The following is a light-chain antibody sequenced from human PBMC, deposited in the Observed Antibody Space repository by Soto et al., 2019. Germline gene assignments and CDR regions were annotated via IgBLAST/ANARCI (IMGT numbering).Light chain of an antibody. J-gene: IGLJ2*01. CDR2: DTS. CDR3: VLSYSGTRV. CDR1: TGAVTSGHY. Sequence: QAVVTQEPSLTVSPGGTVTLTCGSSTGAVTSGHYPYWFQQKPGQAPRTLIYDTSNKHSWTPARFSGSLVGDKAALTLAGAQPEDEADYYCVLSYSGTRVFGGGTKLTVL. V-gene: IGLV7-46*01.